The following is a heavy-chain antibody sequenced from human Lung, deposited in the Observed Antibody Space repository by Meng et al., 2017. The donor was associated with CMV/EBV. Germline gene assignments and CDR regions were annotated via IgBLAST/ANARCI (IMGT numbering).Heavy chain of an antibody. CDR2: IRYDGNNR. Sequence: CAASGLTFSIYGMRWVRQAPGKGLEWVAFIRYDGNNRRYVDSVKGRFAISRDNSKNTLYLQMNSLRPEDTAVYFCAKDNAGSIWYFDLWGRGTLVTVSS. D-gene: IGHD1-1*01. CDR1: GLTFSIYG. CDR3: AKDNAGSIWYFDL. J-gene: IGHJ2*01. V-gene: IGHV3-30*02.